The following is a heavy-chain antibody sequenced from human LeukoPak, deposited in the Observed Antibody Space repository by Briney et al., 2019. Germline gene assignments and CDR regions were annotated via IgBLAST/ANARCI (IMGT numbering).Heavy chain of an antibody. D-gene: IGHD3-10*01. CDR1: GFTFSSYA. J-gene: IGHJ4*02. CDR3: AKDGTRGIRFGKIAHYFDY. Sequence: PGGSLRLSCAASGFTFSSYAMSWVRQAPGKGLEWVSAISGSGGSTYYADSVKGRFTISGDNSKNTLYLQMNSLRVEDTAVYYCAKDGTRGIRFGKIAHYFDYWGQGSLVTVSS. V-gene: IGHV3-23*01. CDR2: ISGSGGST.